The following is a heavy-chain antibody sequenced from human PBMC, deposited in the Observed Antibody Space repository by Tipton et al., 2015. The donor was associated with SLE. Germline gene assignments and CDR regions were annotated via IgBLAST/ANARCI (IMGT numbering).Heavy chain of an antibody. CDR1: GYSISSGYY. V-gene: IGHV4-38-2*02. Sequence: TLSLTCTVSGYSISSGYYWGWIRQPPGKGLEWIGSIYHSGSTYYNPSLKSRVTISVDTSKNQFSLKLSSVTAADTAVYYCARQSSSMVPFDYWGQGTLVTVSS. J-gene: IGHJ4*02. D-gene: IGHD6-13*01. CDR3: ARQSSSMVPFDY. CDR2: IYHSGST.